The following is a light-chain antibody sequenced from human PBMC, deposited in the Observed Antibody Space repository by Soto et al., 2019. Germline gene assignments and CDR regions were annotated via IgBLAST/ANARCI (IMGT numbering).Light chain of an antibody. Sequence: DIQMTQSPSTLSASVEDRVTITCRASQSISSWLAWYQQKPGKAPKLLIYDASSLESGVPSRYSGSGSGTEFTLTISSLQPDDFATYYCQQYNSYSWTFGQETKVDIK. CDR3: QQYNSYSWT. CDR2: DAS. V-gene: IGKV1-5*01. CDR1: QSISSW. J-gene: IGKJ1*01.